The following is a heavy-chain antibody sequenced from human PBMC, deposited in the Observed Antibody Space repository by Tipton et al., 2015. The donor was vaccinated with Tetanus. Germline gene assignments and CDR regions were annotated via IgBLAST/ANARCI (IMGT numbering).Heavy chain of an antibody. CDR3: AREADCSGGSCFSGDFDN. CDR1: GFTFGSYD. CDR2: IGSAGGST. J-gene: IGHJ4*02. D-gene: IGHD2-15*01. V-gene: IGHV3-23*01. Sequence: SLRLSCAASGFTFGSYDMNWVRQAPGKGLEWVSGIGSAGGSTFYADSVKGRFTISRDNSKNTLYLQMNSLRAEDTAVYYCAREADCSGGSCFSGDFDNWGQGTQVTVSS.